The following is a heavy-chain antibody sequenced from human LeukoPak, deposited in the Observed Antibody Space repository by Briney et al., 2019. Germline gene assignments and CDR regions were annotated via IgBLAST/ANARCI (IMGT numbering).Heavy chain of an antibody. V-gene: IGHV4-34*01. D-gene: IGHD6-13*01. CDR3: ATRAGIAAAGPHAGGWFDP. J-gene: IGHJ5*02. CDR2: INHSGST. Sequence: SETLSLTCAVYGGSFSGYYWSWIRQPPGKGLEWIGEINHSGSTNYNPSLKSRVTISVDTSKNQFSLKLSSVTAADTAVYYCATRAGIAAAGPHAGGWFDPWGQGTLVTVSS. CDR1: GGSFSGYY.